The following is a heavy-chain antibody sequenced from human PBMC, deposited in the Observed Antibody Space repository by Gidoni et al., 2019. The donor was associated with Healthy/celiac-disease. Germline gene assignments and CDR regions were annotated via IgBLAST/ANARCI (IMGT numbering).Heavy chain of an antibody. CDR2: INRDGSST. J-gene: IGHJ1*01. V-gene: IGHV3-74*01. D-gene: IGHD1-26*01. Sequence: EVQLVESGGGLVQPGGSLRLSCAASGFTFSSYWMHWVRQAPGKGLVWVSRINRDGSSTSYADSVKGRFTISRDNAKNTLYLQMNSLRAEDTAVYYCARAPPSEWEHDSEYFQHWGQGTLVTVSS. CDR3: ARAPPSEWEHDSEYFQH. CDR1: GFTFSSYW.